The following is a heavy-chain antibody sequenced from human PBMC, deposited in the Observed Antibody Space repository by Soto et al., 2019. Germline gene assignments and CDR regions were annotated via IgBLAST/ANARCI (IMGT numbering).Heavy chain of an antibody. V-gene: IGHV1-3*01. J-gene: IGHJ4*02. D-gene: IGHD3-10*01. Sequence: QVQFVQSGAEVKKPGDSVKVSCKTSGYTSTNYALNWVRQAPGQRLEWMGRINAGNGNTKYSQKFQGRVTITRDTSASTSYMELSSLTSEDTAVYYCARERLTMVGGAPFYWGQGTLVTVSS. CDR1: GYTSTNYA. CDR3: ARERLTMVGGAPFY. CDR2: INAGNGNT.